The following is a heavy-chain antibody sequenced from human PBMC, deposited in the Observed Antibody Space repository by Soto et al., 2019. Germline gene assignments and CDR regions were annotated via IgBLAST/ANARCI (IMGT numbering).Heavy chain of an antibody. CDR2: IDDNGVT. CDR3: AKILVGATGHTDADS. D-gene: IGHD2-15*01. J-gene: IGHJ4*02. CDR1: GGSVYSNGHY. V-gene: IGHV4-39*01. Sequence: SETLSLTCIVSGGSVYSNGHYWGWIRQPPGKGLEWIGSIDDNGVTNYNSSLKSRVTISRDTSKNQFSLRLTSVTAADTAVYYCAKILVGATGHTDADSWGPGTLVTVYS.